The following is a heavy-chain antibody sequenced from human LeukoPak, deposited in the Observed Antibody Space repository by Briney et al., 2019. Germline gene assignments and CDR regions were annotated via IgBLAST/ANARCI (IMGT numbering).Heavy chain of an antibody. CDR3: ARGVLGYSYGFDY. CDR1: GFTVSSNY. V-gene: IGHV3-53*04. J-gene: IGHJ4*02. CDR2: IFSGRTT. Sequence: GGSLRLSCVASGFTVSSNYMSWVRQAPGKGLEWVSVIFSGRTTYYADSVKGRFTISRHNSENTLYLQMNSLRGEDTAVYYCARGVLGYSYGFDYWGQGTLVTVSS. D-gene: IGHD5-18*01.